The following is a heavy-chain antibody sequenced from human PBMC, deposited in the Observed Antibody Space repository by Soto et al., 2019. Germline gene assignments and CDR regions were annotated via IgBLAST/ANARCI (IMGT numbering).Heavy chain of an antibody. CDR3: AKPKSRGVVVNV. CDR1: GFTFSSYA. V-gene: IGHV3-23*01. D-gene: IGHD3-10*01. CDR2: ISNSGDT. J-gene: IGHJ6*04. Sequence: VQLLESGGALVQPGGSLRLSCAASGFTFSSYAMYWVRQAPGKGLEWVSTISNSGDTYYADSVEGRFTIPRDKSKDTVFLQMNSLRAEDTAVYYCAKPKSRGVVVNVWGEGTTVTVSS.